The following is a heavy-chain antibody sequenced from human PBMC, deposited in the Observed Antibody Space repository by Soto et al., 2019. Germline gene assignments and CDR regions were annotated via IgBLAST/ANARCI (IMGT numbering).Heavy chain of an antibody. CDR3: ARDHDDIAARPGYYFDY. CDR1: GYTFTSYY. V-gene: IGHV1-46*01. Sequence: QVQLVQSGAEVKKPGASVKVSCKASGYTFTSYYMHWVRQAPGQGLEWMGIINPSGGGTSYAQKFQGRVSMTRDTSTSTVYMELSSLRSEDTAVYYCARDHDDIAARPGYYFDYWGQGTLVTVSS. J-gene: IGHJ4*02. D-gene: IGHD6-6*01. CDR2: INPSGGGT.